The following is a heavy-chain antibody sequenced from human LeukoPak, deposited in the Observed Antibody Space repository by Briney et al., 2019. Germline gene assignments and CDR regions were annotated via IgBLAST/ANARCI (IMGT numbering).Heavy chain of an antibody. CDR2: INPNSGGT. J-gene: IGHJ4*02. CDR1: GYTFTGYY. V-gene: IGHV1-2*02. CDR3: ARGYDSSGYYYSIWY. D-gene: IGHD3-22*01. Sequence: GASVKVSCKVSGYTFTGYYMHWVRQAPGQGLEWMGWINPNSGGTNYAQKFQGRVTMTRDTSISTAYMELSRLRSDDTAVYYCARGYDSSGYYYSIWYWGQGTLVTVSS.